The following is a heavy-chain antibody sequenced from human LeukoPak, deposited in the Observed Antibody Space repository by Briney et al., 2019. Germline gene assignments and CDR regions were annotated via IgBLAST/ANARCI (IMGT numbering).Heavy chain of an antibody. Sequence: PGGSLRLSCAASASIFSSARMNWVRQAPGKGLEWAGRIESKTDGGTTDYAAPVKGRFTISRDDSKDTLYLQMNSLKTEDTAVYYCTTGLLRNGYNFDYWGQGSLVTVSS. D-gene: IGHD1-26*01. CDR1: ASIFSSAR. CDR2: IESKTDGGTT. CDR3: TTGLLRNGYNFDY. J-gene: IGHJ4*02. V-gene: IGHV3-15*04.